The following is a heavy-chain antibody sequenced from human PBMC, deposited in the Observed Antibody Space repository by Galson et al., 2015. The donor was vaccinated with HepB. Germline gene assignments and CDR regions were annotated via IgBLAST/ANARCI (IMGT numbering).Heavy chain of an antibody. D-gene: IGHD6-13*01. V-gene: IGHV3-21*01. CDR3: AGTLDSLYSSSWYYFDY. Sequence: SLRLSCAASGFTFSSYGMHWVRQAPGKGLEWVSSISSSSSYIYYADSVKGRFTISRDNAKNSLYLQMNSLRAEDTAVYYCAGTLDSLYSSSWYYFDYWGQGTLVTVSS. J-gene: IGHJ4*02. CDR1: GFTFSSYG. CDR2: ISSSSSYI.